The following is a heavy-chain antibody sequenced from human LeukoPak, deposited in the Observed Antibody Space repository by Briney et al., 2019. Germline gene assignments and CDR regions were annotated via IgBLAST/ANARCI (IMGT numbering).Heavy chain of an antibody. D-gene: IGHD1-26*01. CDR1: GDSVTSSSYC. Sequence: PSETLSLTCTVAGDSVTSSSYCWGWIRQPPGKGLEWIGCIYHSGISYYNSSLNSRVTISVDTSKNEFSLRLKSVTATDTALYYCVRHRSGQAWLDPWGQGTLVTVSS. CDR3: VRHRSGQAWLDP. CDR2: IYHSGIS. V-gene: IGHV4-39*01. J-gene: IGHJ5*02.